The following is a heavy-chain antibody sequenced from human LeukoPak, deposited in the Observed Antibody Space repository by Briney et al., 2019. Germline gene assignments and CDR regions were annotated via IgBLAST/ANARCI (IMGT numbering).Heavy chain of an antibody. J-gene: IGHJ4*02. CDR1: GFTFNSYA. V-gene: IGHV3-23*01. D-gene: IGHD6-19*01. CDR2: ISGSGGST. CDR3: AKSLREWLGSTFEY. Sequence: GGSLRLSCAASGFTFNSYAMSWVRQAPGKGLEWVSAISGSGGSTYYADSVKGRFTISRDNSKNTLYLQMNSLGAEDTAVYYCAKSLREWLGSTFEYWGQGTLITVSS.